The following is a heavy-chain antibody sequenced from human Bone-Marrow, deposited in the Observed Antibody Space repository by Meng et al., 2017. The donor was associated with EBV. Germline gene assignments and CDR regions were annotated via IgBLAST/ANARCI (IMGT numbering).Heavy chain of an antibody. CDR2: IIPVSGTT. V-gene: IGHV1-69*01. J-gene: IGHJ4*02. CDR3: AAPKYCSGTSCYEVFDF. CDR1: GATLTNYV. D-gene: IGHD2-2*01. Sequence: VHRVQAEAEVKEAGSSVRVPCRASGATLTNYVISWGRQAPGQGLEWMGGIIPVSGTTNYAQKFQDRLTITADESTNTAYVDLSSLGFEDTAMYYCAAPKYCSGTSCYEVFDFWGQGSLVTVSS.